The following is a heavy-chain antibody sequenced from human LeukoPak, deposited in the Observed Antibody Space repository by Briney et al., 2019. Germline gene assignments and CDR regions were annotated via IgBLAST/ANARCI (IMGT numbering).Heavy chain of an antibody. CDR1: GYDFIDYG. D-gene: IGHD6-6*01. CDR3: ARGGLFPSSSSSREYYLDY. CDR2: RSIYNGNT. V-gene: IGHV1-18*01. Sequence: GASVKVSCKASGYDFIDYGISWVRQAPGQGLEWMGWRSIYNGNTDYKLQGRVTMTTDRSTSTAYMELSSLRSADTAVYYRARGGLFPSSSSSREYYLDYWGQGTLVTVSS. J-gene: IGHJ4*02.